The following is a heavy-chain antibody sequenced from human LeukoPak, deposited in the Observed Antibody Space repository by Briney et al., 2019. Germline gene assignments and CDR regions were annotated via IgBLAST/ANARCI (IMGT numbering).Heavy chain of an antibody. V-gene: IGHV1-18*01. Sequence: WASVKVSCKASGYTFTSYGISWVRQAPGQGLEWMGWISAYNGNTNYAQKLQGRVTMTTDTSTSTACMELRSLRSDDTAVYYCARDCSSTSCYSHWGQGTLVTVSS. CDR3: ARDCSSTSCYSH. CDR1: GYTFTSYG. J-gene: IGHJ1*01. CDR2: ISAYNGNT. D-gene: IGHD2-2*01.